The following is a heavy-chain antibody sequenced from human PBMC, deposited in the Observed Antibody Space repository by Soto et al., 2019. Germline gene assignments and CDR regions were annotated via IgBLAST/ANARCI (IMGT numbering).Heavy chain of an antibody. Sequence: GGSLRLSCAASGFTFSSYSMNWVRQAPGKGPEWVSSISSSSSYIYYADSVKGRFTISRDNAKNSLYLQMNSLRAEDTAVYYCASPVGAAADYWGQGTLVTVSS. D-gene: IGHD6-13*01. CDR1: GFTFSSYS. V-gene: IGHV3-21*01. CDR2: ISSSSSYI. J-gene: IGHJ4*02. CDR3: ASPVGAAADY.